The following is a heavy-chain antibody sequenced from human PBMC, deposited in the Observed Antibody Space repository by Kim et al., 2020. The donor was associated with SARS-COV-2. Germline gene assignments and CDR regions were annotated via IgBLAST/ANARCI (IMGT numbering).Heavy chain of an antibody. Sequence: SFQGQVTISADKSISTAYLQWSSLKASDTAMYYCARRSGYSAGVGYYFDYWGQGTLVTVSS. D-gene: IGHD3-22*01. V-gene: IGHV5-51*01. J-gene: IGHJ4*02. CDR3: ARRSGYSAGVGYYFDY.